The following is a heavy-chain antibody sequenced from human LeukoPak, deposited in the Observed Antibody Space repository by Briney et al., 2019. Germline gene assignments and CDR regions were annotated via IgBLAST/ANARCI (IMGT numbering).Heavy chain of an antibody. J-gene: IGHJ4*02. CDR3: ARTRDILTGYYKNPFDY. D-gene: IGHD3-9*01. Sequence: SETLSLTCTVSGGSISSYYWSWLRQPPGKGLEWIGYIYYSGSTNYNPSLKSRVTISVDMSKNQFSRKLSSVTAADTAVYYCARTRDILTGYYKNPFDYWGQGTLVTVSS. V-gene: IGHV4-59*01. CDR2: IYYSGST. CDR1: GGSISSYY.